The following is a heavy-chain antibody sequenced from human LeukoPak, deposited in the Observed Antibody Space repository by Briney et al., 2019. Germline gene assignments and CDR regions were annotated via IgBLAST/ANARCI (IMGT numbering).Heavy chain of an antibody. CDR2: MSYSGTT. CDR3: ARSGYSFLVDS. J-gene: IGHJ4*02. Sequence: SETLSLTCTVSGGSISSSSYYWGWIRQPPGKGLEWIASMSYSGTTYYNPSLKSRVTISVDKSKNQFSLKLSSVTAADTAVYFCARSGYSFLVDSWGQGTLVTVSA. D-gene: IGHD5-18*01. CDR1: GGSISSSSYY. V-gene: IGHV4-39*01.